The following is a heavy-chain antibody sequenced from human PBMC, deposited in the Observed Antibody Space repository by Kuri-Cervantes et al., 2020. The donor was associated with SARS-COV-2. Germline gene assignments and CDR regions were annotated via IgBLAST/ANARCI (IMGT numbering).Heavy chain of an antibody. D-gene: IGHD2-2*01. V-gene: IGHV4-38-2*02. CDR3: ARVGAYLGYCSSTSCYGPVDY. J-gene: IGHJ4*02. CDR2: IYHSGST. Sequence: GSLRLSCTVSGYSISSGYYWGWIRQPPGKGLEWIGSIYHSGSTYYNPSLKSRVTISVDTSKNQFSLKLSSVTAADTAVYYCARVGAYLGYCSSTSCYGPVDYWGQGTLVTVSS. CDR1: GYSISSGYY.